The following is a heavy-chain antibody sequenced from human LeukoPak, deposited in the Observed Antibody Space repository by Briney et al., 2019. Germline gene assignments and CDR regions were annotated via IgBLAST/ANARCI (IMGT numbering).Heavy chain of an antibody. CDR3: ARHLNYYDSSGYYSYFDY. J-gene: IGHJ4*02. Sequence: PSETLSLTCAVYGGSFSGYYWNWIRQPPGKGLEWIGSIYYSGSTYYNPSLKSRVTISVDTSKNQFSLKLSSVTAADTAVYYCARHLNYYDSSGYYSYFDYWGQGTLVTVSS. D-gene: IGHD3-22*01. V-gene: IGHV4-34*01. CDR1: GGSFSGYY. CDR2: IYYSGST.